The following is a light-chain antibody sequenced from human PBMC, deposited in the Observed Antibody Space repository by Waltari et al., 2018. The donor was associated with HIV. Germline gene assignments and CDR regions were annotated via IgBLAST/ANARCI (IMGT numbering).Light chain of an antibody. V-gene: IGLV3-25*03. Sequence: SFELTQPPSVSVSPGQTARITCSGDALPKQFAYWYQQKPGQAPGLIIYQDTERPAGIPERFSGSSSGTRVTLTVSVVQAEDEADYYCQSADSSGTWVFGGGTKLTVL. CDR2: QDT. CDR1: ALPKQF. CDR3: QSADSSGTWV. J-gene: IGLJ3*02.